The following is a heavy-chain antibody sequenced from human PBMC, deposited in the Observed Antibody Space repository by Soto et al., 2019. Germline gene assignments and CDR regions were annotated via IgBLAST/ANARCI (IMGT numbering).Heavy chain of an antibody. CDR3: AKGGRAGPRNVTPGAFDI. CDR1: GFTFSSYA. D-gene: IGHD2-21*02. CDR2: ISGSGGST. Sequence: GGSLRLSCAASGFTFSSYAMSWVRQAPGKGLEWVSAISGSGGSTYYADSVKGRFTISRDNSKNTLYLQMNSLRAEDTAVYYCAKGGRAGPRNVTPGAFDIWGQGTMVTVSS. J-gene: IGHJ3*02. V-gene: IGHV3-23*01.